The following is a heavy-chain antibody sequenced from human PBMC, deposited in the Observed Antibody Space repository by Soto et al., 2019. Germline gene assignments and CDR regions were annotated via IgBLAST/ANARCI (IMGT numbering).Heavy chain of an antibody. CDR3: AKDRRAGGNSAFYFDF. Sequence: EVQMLASGGGLGQPGGSLRLSCAASGFKFSNYAMSWVRQAPGKGLEWVSLISATGGGTYYADSVNGRFTISRDNSHHTLYLQVHSLTAEDTAVYYCAKDRRAGGNSAFYFDFWGQGAQVTVSS. CDR1: GFKFSNYA. J-gene: IGHJ4*02. V-gene: IGHV3-23*01. CDR2: ISATGGGT. D-gene: IGHD3-16*01.